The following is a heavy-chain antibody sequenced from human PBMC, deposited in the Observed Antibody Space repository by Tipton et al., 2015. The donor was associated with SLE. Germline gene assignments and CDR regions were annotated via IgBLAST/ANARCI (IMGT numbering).Heavy chain of an antibody. CDR1: GYTFTTYD. V-gene: IGHV1-8*01. CDR2: MNPNSGNT. CDR3: VRKPPGGSATSRRFDY. D-gene: IGHD3-10*01. Sequence: QLVQSGAEVKKPGASVKVSCKASGYTFTTYDINWVRQVAGQGLEWMGYMNPNSGNTAYAQKFQGRVTMTRSTSENTAYMELTSLRLEDTAIYYCVRKPPGGSATSRRFDYWGQGTLVTVSS. J-gene: IGHJ4*02.